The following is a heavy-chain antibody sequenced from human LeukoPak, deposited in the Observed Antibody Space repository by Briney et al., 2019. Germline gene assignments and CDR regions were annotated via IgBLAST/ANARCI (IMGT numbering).Heavy chain of an antibody. CDR2: LHAAGGT. Sequence: GGSLRLSCAASGLTVSRNYITWVRQPPGKGLEWVSVLHAAGGTYYADSVKGRFTISRHISTTTVYLQMNSLRAEDTAVYYCASEGYDSSGYPRILDYWGEGNLGTVSS. D-gene: IGHD3-22*01. J-gene: IGHJ4*02. V-gene: IGHV3-53*04. CDR1: GLTVSRNY. CDR3: ASEGYDSSGYPRILDY.